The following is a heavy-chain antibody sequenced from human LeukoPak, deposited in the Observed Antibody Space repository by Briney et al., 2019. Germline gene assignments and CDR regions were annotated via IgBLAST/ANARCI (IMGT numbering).Heavy chain of an antibody. J-gene: IGHJ4*02. CDR1: GGITDDYG. CDR3: VKDLSSNWYSFDY. Sequence: GESLTISCAISGGITDDYGMSWVRQTPGKGLEWVSGINWAGTNTYYSESVRGRLTISRDTAEKSLFLQMDSLRDDDTALYYCVKDLSSNWYSFDYWGQGTLVTVSS. D-gene: IGHD6-13*01. V-gene: IGHV3-20*04. CDR2: INWAGTNT.